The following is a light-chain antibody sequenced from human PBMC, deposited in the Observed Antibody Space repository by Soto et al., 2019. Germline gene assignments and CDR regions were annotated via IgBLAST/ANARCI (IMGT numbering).Light chain of an antibody. V-gene: IGKV3-15*01. CDR1: QSVSSN. CDR2: GAS. J-gene: IGKJ1*01. CDR3: QQYNNWPPWT. Sequence: EIVLTQSPDTLSVSPGERATLSCLASQSVSSNLAWYQQKPGQAPRLLIYGASTRATGLPARFSGSGSGTEFTLTISSLQSEDFAVYYCQQYNNWPPWTFGQGTKVDIK.